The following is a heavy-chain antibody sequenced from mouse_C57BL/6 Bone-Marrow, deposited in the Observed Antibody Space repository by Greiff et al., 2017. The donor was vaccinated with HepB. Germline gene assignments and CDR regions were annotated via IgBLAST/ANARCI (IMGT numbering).Heavy chain of an antibody. CDR1: GFTFSSYG. CDR2: ISSGGSYT. Sequence: EVQLVESGGDLVKPGGSLKLSCAASGFTFSSYGMSWVRQTPVKRLEWVATISSGGSYTYYPDSVKGRFTISRDNAKNTLYLQMSSLKSEDTAMYYCARHYYGSSYDAMDYWGQGTSVTVSS. J-gene: IGHJ4*01. CDR3: ARHYYGSSYDAMDY. V-gene: IGHV5-6*01. D-gene: IGHD1-1*01.